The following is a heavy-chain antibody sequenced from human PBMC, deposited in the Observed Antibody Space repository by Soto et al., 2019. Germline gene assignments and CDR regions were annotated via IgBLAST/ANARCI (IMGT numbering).Heavy chain of an antibody. CDR3: ARAFVGKADALDI. V-gene: IGHV4-59*01. D-gene: IGHD2-21*01. Sequence: PSETLSLTCTVSGGSISSYYWSRIRQPPGKGLEWIGYIYYSGSTNYNPSLKSRVTISVDTSKNQFSLKLSSVTAADTAVYYCARAFVGKADALDIWVQGTMVT. CDR1: GGSISSYY. J-gene: IGHJ3*02. CDR2: IYYSGST.